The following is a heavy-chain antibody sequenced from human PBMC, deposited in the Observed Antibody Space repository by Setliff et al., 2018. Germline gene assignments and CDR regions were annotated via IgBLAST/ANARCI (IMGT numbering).Heavy chain of an antibody. CDR3: ARDHAYGSRFYYYYYGMDV. D-gene: IGHD3-10*01. CDR2: IKQDGSEK. CDR1: GFTFSRYW. Sequence: GGSLRLSCAASGFTFSRYWMSWVRQAPGKGLEWVANIKQDGSEKYYVDSVKGRFTISSDNAKNSLYLQMNSLRAEDTAVYYCARDHAYGSRFYYYYYGMDVWGQGTTVTVSS. J-gene: IGHJ6*02. V-gene: IGHV3-7*01.